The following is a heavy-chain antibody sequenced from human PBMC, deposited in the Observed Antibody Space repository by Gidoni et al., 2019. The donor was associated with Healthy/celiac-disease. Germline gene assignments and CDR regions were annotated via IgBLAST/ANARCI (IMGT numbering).Heavy chain of an antibody. D-gene: IGHD1-26*01. CDR1: GFTFRTYC. CDR2: ISSSSSYI. Sequence: EVQLVESGGGLVKPGGSLSLSCAASGFTFRTYCMNWVRQAPGKGLEWVSSISSSSSYIYYADSVKGRFTISRDNAKNSLYLQMNSLRAEDTAVYYCARDRGIEWELLLVDYFDYWGQGTLVTVSS. V-gene: IGHV3-21*01. CDR3: ARDRGIEWELLLVDYFDY. J-gene: IGHJ4*02.